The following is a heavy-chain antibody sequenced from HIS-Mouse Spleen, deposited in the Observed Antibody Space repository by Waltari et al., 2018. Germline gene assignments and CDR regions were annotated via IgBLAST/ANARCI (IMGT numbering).Heavy chain of an antibody. Sequence: GLEWIGYIYYSGSTYYNPSLKSRVTISVDTSKNQFSLKLSSVTAADTAVYYCARDAASYYYYGMDVWGQGTTVTVSS. V-gene: IGHV4-31*02. J-gene: IGHJ6*02. CDR3: ARDAASYYYYGMDV. CDR2: IYYSGST.